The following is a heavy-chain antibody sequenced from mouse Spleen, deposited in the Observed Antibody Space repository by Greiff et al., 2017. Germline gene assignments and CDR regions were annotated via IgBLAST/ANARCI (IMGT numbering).Heavy chain of an antibody. Sequence: EVQLQQSGAELVRPGASVKLSCTASGFNIKDDYMHWVKQRPEQGLEWIGWIDPENGDTEYASKFQGKATITADTSSNTAYLQLSSLTSEDTAVYYCTTGGDYVAPWFAYWGQGTLVTVSA. J-gene: IGHJ3*01. CDR1: GFNIKDDY. D-gene: IGHD2-13*01. V-gene: IGHV14-4*01. CDR3: TTGGDYVAPWFAY. CDR2: IDPENGDT.